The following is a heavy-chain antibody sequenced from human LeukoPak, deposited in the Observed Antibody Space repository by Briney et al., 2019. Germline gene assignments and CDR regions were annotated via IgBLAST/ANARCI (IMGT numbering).Heavy chain of an antibody. V-gene: IGHV1-2*02. Sequence: ASVKVSCKASGYPFNNYDINWVRQATGQGLEWMGWINPNSGGTNYAQKFQGRVTMTRDTSISTAYMELSRLRSDDTAVYYCASLYDSSGYYYDAFDIWGQGTMVTVSS. CDR3: ASLYDSSGYYYDAFDI. D-gene: IGHD3-22*01. J-gene: IGHJ3*02. CDR2: INPNSGGT. CDR1: GYPFNNYD.